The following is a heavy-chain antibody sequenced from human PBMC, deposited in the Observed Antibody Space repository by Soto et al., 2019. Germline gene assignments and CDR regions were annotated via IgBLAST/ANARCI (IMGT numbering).Heavy chain of an antibody. D-gene: IGHD6-19*01. V-gene: IGHV1-69*01. J-gene: IGHJ6*02. Sequence: QVQLVQSGAEVKKPGSSVKVSCKASGGTFSSYAISWVRQAPGQGLEWMGGIIPIFGTANYARKFQGRVTITADESTSTAYMELSSLRSEDTAVYYCAGKGIAVAVHYYYYGMDVWGQGTTVTVSS. CDR1: GGTFSSYA. CDR2: IIPIFGTA. CDR3: AGKGIAVAVHYYYYGMDV.